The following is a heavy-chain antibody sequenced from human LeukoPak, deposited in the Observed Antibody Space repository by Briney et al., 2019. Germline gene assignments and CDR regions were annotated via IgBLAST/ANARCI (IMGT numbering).Heavy chain of an antibody. V-gene: IGHV4-34*01. CDR1: GGSFSGYY. CDR3: VRLYYYDASRPPL. D-gene: IGHD3-22*01. CDR2: INRSGST. Sequence: SETLSLTCGVYGGSFSGYYWSWIRQPPGKGLEWIGEINRSGSTNFNPSLKSRVTISVDTSKNQFSLRLTSLTAADTAVYYCVRLYYYDASRPPLWGQGTLVIVSS. J-gene: IGHJ4*02.